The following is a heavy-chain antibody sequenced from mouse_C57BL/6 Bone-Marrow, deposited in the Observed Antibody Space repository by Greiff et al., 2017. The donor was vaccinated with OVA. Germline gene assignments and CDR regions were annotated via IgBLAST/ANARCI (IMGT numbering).Heavy chain of an antibody. J-gene: IGHJ4*01. V-gene: IGHV5-9-1*02. D-gene: IGHD2-2*01. CDR2: ISSGGDHI. CDR3: PIYYGFPYYAMDY. Sequence: EVKVVESGEGLVKPGGSLKLSCAASGFTFSSYAMSWVRQTPEKRLEWVAYISSGGDHIYYADTVKGRFTISRDNARNTLYLQMSSMKSEDTAMYYCPIYYGFPYYAMDYWGQGTSVTVSS. CDR1: GFTFSSYA.